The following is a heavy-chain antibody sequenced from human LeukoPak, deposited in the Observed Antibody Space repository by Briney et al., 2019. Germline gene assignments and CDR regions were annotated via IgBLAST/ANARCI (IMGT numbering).Heavy chain of an antibody. V-gene: IGHV4-38-2*01. CDR2: IYHSGST. Sequence: PSETLSLTCAVSGYSISSGYYWGWIRQPPGKGLEWIGSIYHSGSTYYNPSLKSRVTISVDTSKNQFSLKLSSVTAADTAVYYCARHSRYNWNSCLDVRGKGTTVTVSS. J-gene: IGHJ6*04. D-gene: IGHD1-7*01. CDR1: GYSISSGYY. CDR3: ARHSRYNWNSCLDV.